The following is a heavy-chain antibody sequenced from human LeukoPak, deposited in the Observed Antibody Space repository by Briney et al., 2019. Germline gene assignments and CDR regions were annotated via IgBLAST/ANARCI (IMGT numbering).Heavy chain of an antibody. J-gene: IGHJ3*02. CDR3: AKVVGPTTHPHAFDS. D-gene: IGHD1-26*01. CDR2: ISGSGGST. V-gene: IGHV3-23*01. CDR1: GFTFSSYA. Sequence: GGSLRLCCAASGFTFSSYAMSWVRQAPGKGLEWVSAISGSGGSTYYADSVKGRFTISRDNSKNTLYLQMNSLRAEDTAVYYCAKVVGPTTHPHAFDSWGQGTMVTVSS.